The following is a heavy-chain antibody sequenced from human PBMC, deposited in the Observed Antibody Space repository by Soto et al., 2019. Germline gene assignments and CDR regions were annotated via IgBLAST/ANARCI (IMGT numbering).Heavy chain of an antibody. V-gene: IGHV1-18*04. D-gene: IGHD3-9*01. J-gene: IGHJ5*01. CDR1: GYTFTSYG. Sequence: ASVKVSCKASGYTFTSYGISWVRQAPGQGLEWMGWISAYNGNTNYAEKLQGRVTMTTDTSTSTAYMELRSLRSEDTAVYYCARDRNSRRYLLLPYFDWPRPYDSWGQGTLVTVSS. CDR2: ISAYNGNT. CDR3: ARDRNSRRYLLLPYFDWPRPYDS.